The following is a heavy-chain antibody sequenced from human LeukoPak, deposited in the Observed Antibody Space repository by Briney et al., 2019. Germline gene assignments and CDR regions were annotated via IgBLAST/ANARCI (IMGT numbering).Heavy chain of an antibody. J-gene: IGHJ4*02. Sequence: PGRSLRLSCAASGFTFDDYAMHWVRQAPGKGLEWVSGISWNSGSIGYADSVKGRFTISRDNSKNTLYLQMNSLRSEDTAVYYCARVSYSSSWYYFDYWGQGTLVTVSS. CDR3: ARVSYSSSWYYFDY. D-gene: IGHD6-13*01. CDR2: ISWNSGSI. CDR1: GFTFDDYA. V-gene: IGHV3-9*01.